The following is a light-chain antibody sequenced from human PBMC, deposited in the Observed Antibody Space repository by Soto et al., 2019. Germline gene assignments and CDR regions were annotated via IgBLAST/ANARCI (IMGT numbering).Light chain of an antibody. CDR3: QQYGSPPFT. J-gene: IGKJ4*01. V-gene: IGKV3-20*01. CDR2: GAS. CDR1: QTVIDNY. Sequence: EIVFTPSPGTLSFSPGERATLSCRASQTVIDNYVAWYQQKPGQTPRLLIHGASSRATGTPDRFSGSGSGTDFTLIISRLEPEDFAVYYCQQYGSPPFTFGGGTKVDIK.